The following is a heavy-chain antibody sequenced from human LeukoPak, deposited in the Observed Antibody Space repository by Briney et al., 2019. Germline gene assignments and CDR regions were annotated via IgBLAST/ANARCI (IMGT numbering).Heavy chain of an antibody. D-gene: IGHD1-20*01. CDR3: AKRSINGNYFDY. J-gene: IGHJ4*02. CDR2: IYSGGST. V-gene: IGHV3-53*01. CDR1: GFTISSNY. Sequence: GGSLRLSCAASGFTISSNYMSWVRQAPGKGLEWVSVIYSGGSTYYADSVKGRFTISRDNSKNTLYLQMNSLRAEDTAVYYCAKRSINGNYFDYWDQGTLVTVSS.